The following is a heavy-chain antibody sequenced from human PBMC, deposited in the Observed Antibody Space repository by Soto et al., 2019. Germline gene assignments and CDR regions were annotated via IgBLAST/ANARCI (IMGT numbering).Heavy chain of an antibody. Sequence: SETLSLTCSVSGGSINSGGYYWSWIRQSPGKGLEWIGYIYYSGITYYNPSLKSRSTISIDTSKNQFFLDVDSVTAADTAVYYCARLYTGYEAFDYWGQGTLVTVSS. CDR2: IYYSGIT. J-gene: IGHJ4*02. CDR3: ARLYTGYEAFDY. D-gene: IGHD5-12*01. CDR1: GGSINSGGYY. V-gene: IGHV4-30-4*01.